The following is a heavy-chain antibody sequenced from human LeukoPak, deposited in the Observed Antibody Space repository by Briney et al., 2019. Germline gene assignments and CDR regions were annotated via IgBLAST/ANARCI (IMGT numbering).Heavy chain of an antibody. CDR1: GFTFSSYA. CDR3: ATNWDLDN. V-gene: IGHV3-23*01. D-gene: IGHD7-27*01. J-gene: IGHJ4*02. Sequence: GGSLRLSCAASGFTFSSYAMTWVRQAPGKGLECVSGFSGSGGRTYYADSVKGRFTISRDNSRNTLYLQMNSLRVEDTAVYYCATNWDLDNWGQGTLVTVSS. CDR2: FSGSGGRT.